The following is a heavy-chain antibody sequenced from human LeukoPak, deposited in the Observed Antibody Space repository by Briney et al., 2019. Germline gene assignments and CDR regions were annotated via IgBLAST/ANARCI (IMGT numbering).Heavy chain of an antibody. CDR2: ISSSGSTI. CDR1: GFTFSSYE. J-gene: IGHJ5*02. CDR3: ARDGGDSSGWTQGWFDP. D-gene: IGHD6-19*01. V-gene: IGHV3-48*03. Sequence: EGSLRLSCAASGFTFSSYEMNWVRQAPGKGLEWVSYISSSGSTIYYADSVKGRFTISRDNAKNSLYLQMNSLRAEDTAVYYCARDGGDSSGWTQGWFDPWGQGTLVTVSS.